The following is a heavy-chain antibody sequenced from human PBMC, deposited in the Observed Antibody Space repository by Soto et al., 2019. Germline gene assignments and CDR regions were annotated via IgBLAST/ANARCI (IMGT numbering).Heavy chain of an antibody. J-gene: IGHJ5*02. CDR1: GDSISSFY. CDR2: TRST. Sequence: QVQLQESGPGLVKPSETLSLTCTVSGDSISSFYWSWIRQPQGKGLEWIGYTRSTNYNPSLKSRVTISVDTSLNQASLRLTSMTAADTAVYYCARRGGGFDNWFDPWGQGTLVTVSS. CDR3: ARRGGGFDNWFDP. V-gene: IGHV4-59*08.